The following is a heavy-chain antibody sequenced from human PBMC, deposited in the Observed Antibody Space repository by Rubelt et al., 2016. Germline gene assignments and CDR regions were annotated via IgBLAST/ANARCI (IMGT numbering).Heavy chain of an antibody. V-gene: IGHV3-7*02. CDR3: ARGGATTDY. CDR1: GFTFSSDW. J-gene: IGHJ4*02. Sequence: EVQVLESGGGLVQPGGSLRLSCAASGFTFSSDWMSWVRQAPGKGLEWVANIKQDGSEKYYVDSVKGRYTISRDNSKNTLYLQMNSLRAEDTAVYYCARGGATTDYWGQGTLVTVSS. CDR2: IKQDGSEK. D-gene: IGHD1-26*01.